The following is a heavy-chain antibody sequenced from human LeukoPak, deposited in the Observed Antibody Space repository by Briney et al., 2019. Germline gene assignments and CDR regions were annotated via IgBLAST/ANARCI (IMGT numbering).Heavy chain of an antibody. CDR3: ARGLYYDILTATLSRWFDP. CDR2: IYYSGST. D-gene: IGHD3-9*01. J-gene: IGHJ5*02. Sequence: SETLSLTCTVSGGSISSYYWSWIRQPPGKGLEWIGSIYYSGSTYYNPSLKSRVTISVDTSKNQFSLKLSSVTAADTAVYYCARGLYYDILTATLSRWFDPWGQGTLVTVSS. V-gene: IGHV4-59*12. CDR1: GGSISSYY.